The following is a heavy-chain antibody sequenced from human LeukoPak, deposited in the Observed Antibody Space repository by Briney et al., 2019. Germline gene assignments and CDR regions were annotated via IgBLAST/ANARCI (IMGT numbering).Heavy chain of an antibody. J-gene: IGHJ4*02. D-gene: IGHD5-24*01. CDR1: GFTFGDYA. CDR2: IRSKAYGGTT. V-gene: IGHV3-49*03. Sequence: GGSLRLSCTASGFTFGDYAMSWFRQAPGKGLEWVGFIRSKAYGGTTDYVASVKGRFTISRDDSKSIAYLQMNSLTTEDTAVYFCTRGGVRWLQWIENWGQGTLVTVSS. CDR3: TRGGVRWLQWIEN.